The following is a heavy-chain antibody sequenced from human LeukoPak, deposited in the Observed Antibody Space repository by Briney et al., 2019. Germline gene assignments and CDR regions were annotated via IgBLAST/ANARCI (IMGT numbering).Heavy chain of an antibody. CDR2: ISGSSSHI. V-gene: IGHV3-21*01. CDR1: GFTFSTYS. J-gene: IGHJ4*02. Sequence: GGSLRLSCAASGFTFSTYSMNWVRQAPGKGLEWVSSISGSSSHIYYADSVKGRFTISRDNAKNSLYLQMSSPRAEDTAVYYCASFDYWGQGTLVTVSS. CDR3: ASFDY.